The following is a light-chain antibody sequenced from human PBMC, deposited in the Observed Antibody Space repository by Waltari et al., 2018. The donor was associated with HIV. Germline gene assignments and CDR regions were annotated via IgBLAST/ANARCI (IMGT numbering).Light chain of an antibody. V-gene: IGLV3-1*01. CDR3: QAWDSNTGV. J-gene: IGLJ3*02. CDR1: KLGAKY. Sequence: SYELTQPPSVSVSPGQTASITCSGDKLGAKYACWYQQRPGQSPVLVIYQDTKRPSEISERCSGSNAGKTATLTISGTQAMDEADYYCQAWDSNTGVFGGGTKLTVL. CDR2: QDT.